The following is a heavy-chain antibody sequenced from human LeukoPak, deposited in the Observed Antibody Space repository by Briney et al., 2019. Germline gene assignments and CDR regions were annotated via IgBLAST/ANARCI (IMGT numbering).Heavy chain of an antibody. CDR2: IRQDGSDK. V-gene: IGHV3-7*01. J-gene: IGHJ4*02. CDR1: GFTFNSYW. CDR3: ARHSRGSPIDD. Sequence: GRSLRPSCAASGFTFNSYWMSWVRQAPEKGPEWLANIRQDGSDKQYVDSVKGRFTISRDNAKNSLYLQMNSLSAEDTAVYYCARHSRGSPIDDWGQGTLVTVSS. D-gene: IGHD2-15*01.